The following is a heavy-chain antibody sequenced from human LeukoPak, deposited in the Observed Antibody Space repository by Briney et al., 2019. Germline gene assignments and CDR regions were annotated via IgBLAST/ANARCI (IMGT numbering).Heavy chain of an antibody. D-gene: IGHD6-13*01. CDR1: GYTLTELS. J-gene: IGHJ4*02. V-gene: IGHV1-24*01. Sequence: ASVKVSCKVSGYTLTELSMHWVRQAPGKGLEWMGGFDPEDGETIYAQKFQGRVTMTEDTSTDTAYMELSSLRSEGTAVYYCATGLFIAAADHHDYWGQGTLVTVSS. CDR3: ATGLFIAAADHHDY. CDR2: FDPEDGET.